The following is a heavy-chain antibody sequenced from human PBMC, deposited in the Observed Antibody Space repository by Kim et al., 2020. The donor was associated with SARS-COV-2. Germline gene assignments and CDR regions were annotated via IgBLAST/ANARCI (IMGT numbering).Heavy chain of an antibody. V-gene: IGHV1-58*01. CDR3: AADSTARFSSAWIDAFDI. D-gene: IGHD3-22*01. CDR2: IVIGSGFT. J-gene: IGHJ3*02. CDR1: GFPSTTSA. Sequence: SVNVSCNTSGFPSTTSAVQWVRQARGQPLEWIGWIVIGSGFTSYAQKFRERVTIANDMSTRTVYMELRSLRSEDTAVYYCAADSTARFSSAWIDAFDIWGQGTLITVS.